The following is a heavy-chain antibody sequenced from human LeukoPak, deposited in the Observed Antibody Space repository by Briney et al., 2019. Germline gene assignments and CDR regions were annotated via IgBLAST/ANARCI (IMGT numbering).Heavy chain of an antibody. J-gene: IGHJ4*02. CDR1: GLTFSTSG. D-gene: IGHD1-14*01. CDR3: ATETNGRHYDY. CDR2: IGPTGFDR. Sequence: GGSLRLSCTTSGLTFSTSGFNWVRQAPGKGLEWVASIGPTGFDRYHADSIKGRFTISRDNANNFLYLQMDSLRAEDSAVYYCATETNGRHYDYWGQGTLLTVSS. V-gene: IGHV3-21*06.